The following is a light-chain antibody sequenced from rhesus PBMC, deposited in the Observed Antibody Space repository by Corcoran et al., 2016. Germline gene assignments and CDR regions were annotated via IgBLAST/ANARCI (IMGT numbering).Light chain of an antibody. Sequence: QVILTQSPASLSLSPGERATLSCGASQSVNTPLAWFQQRPGQAPRLLIHRASTRATGSPARFSGSGSGTDFTLTISSLESEDVRVYRCYQHSSGYSFGQGTKVEIK. CDR1: QSVNTP. CDR3: YQHSSGYS. J-gene: IGKJ2*01. CDR2: RAS. V-gene: IGKV3-10*01.